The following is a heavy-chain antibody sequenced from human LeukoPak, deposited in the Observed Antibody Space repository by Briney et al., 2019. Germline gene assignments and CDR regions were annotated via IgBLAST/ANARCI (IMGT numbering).Heavy chain of an antibody. V-gene: IGHV4-4*07. CDR3: ARDPDMSSYGLVSWFDP. D-gene: IGHD5-18*01. Sequence: PSETLSLTCTVSGGSISNEYWSWIRQPAGKGLEWIGRIYTSGTTNFNPSLKSRVTMSVDTSRNQFSLKLNSVTAADTAVYYCARDPDMSSYGLVSWFDPWGQGTLVTVSS. CDR1: GGSISNEY. CDR2: IYTSGTT. J-gene: IGHJ5*02.